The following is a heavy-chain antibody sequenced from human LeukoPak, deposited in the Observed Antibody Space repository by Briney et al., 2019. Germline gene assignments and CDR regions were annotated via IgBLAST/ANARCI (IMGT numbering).Heavy chain of an antibody. J-gene: IGHJ2*01. D-gene: IGHD3-22*01. CDR1: GFTFSSYA. CDR2: ISGSGFST. Sequence: GGSLRLSCAASGFTFSSYAMSWVRQAPGQGLEWLSAISGSGFSTHYADSVKGRFTISRDNSKTTLFLQMNSLRAEDTALYYCAKDIEVAITGHYFDLWSRGTLVAVSS. CDR3: AKDIEVAITGHYFDL. V-gene: IGHV3-23*01.